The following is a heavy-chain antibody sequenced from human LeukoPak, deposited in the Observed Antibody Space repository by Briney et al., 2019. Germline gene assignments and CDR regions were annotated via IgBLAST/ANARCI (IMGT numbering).Heavy chain of an antibody. CDR1: GGSFSGYY. Sequence: PSETLSLTCAVYGGSFSGYYWSWIRQPPGKGLEWIGAINHSGSTNYNPSPKSRVTISVDTSKNQFSLKLSSVTAADTAVYYCARGLNHSGSVFSWFDPWGQGTLVTASS. J-gene: IGHJ5*02. CDR3: ARGLNHSGSVFSWFDP. CDR2: INHSGST. V-gene: IGHV4-34*01. D-gene: IGHD3-10*01.